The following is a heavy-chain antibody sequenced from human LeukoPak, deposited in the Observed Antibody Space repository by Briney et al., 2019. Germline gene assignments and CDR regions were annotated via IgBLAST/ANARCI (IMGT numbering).Heavy chain of an antibody. CDR2: IYYSGST. D-gene: IGHD3-10*01. J-gene: IGHJ5*02. CDR1: GGSISSGAYY. Sequence: SETLSLTCTVSGGSISSGAYYWGCIRQPPGKGLEWIGYIYYSGSTYSNPSLKGRVTISVNPSKDHFSLKLSSVTAGDTAVNYWARGVLVRGAINLFDPWGQGTLVTVFS. V-gene: IGHV4-30-4*01. CDR3: ARGVLVRGAINLFDP.